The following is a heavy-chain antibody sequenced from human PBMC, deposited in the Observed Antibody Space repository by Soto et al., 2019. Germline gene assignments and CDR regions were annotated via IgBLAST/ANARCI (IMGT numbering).Heavy chain of an antibody. CDR2: IYYSGST. CDR1: GGSISSGGYY. CDR3: ARGRALLLWFGEYNWFDP. D-gene: IGHD3-10*01. Sequence: SETLSLTCTVSGGSISSGGYYWSWIRQHPGKGLEWIGYIYYSGSTYYNPSLKSRVTISVDTSKNQFSLKLSSVTAADTAVYYCARGRALLLWFGEYNWFDPWGQGTLVTVSS. J-gene: IGHJ5*02. V-gene: IGHV4-31*03.